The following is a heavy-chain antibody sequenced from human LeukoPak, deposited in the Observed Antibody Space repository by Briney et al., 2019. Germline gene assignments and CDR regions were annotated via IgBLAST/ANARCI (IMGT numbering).Heavy chain of an antibody. D-gene: IGHD4-17*01. V-gene: IGHV3-30-3*01. J-gene: IGHJ6*02. CDR2: ISYVGSNR. CDR1: GFTFSSYA. Sequence: GGSLRLSCAASGFTFSSYAMHWVRQAPGKGLEWVAVISYVGSNRYYADSVKGRFTISRDNSKNTLYLQMNSLRAEDTAVYYCARATTVTGPDVWGQGTTVTVSS. CDR3: ARATTVTGPDV.